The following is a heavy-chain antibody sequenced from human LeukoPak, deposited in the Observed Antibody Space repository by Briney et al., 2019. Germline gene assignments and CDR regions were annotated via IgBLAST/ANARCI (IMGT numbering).Heavy chain of an antibody. Sequence: SETLSLTCSVSGYPISSGYYWGWIRQPPGNGLEWIGSIYHSGSTYHNPSLKSRVTISVDTSKNQLSLKLSSVTAADSSVYYCTRGGDSYLGSSDYWGQGTLVTASS. CDR1: GYPISSGYY. V-gene: IGHV4-38-2*02. CDR2: IYHSGST. D-gene: IGHD2-21*01. J-gene: IGHJ4*02. CDR3: TRGGDSYLGSSDY.